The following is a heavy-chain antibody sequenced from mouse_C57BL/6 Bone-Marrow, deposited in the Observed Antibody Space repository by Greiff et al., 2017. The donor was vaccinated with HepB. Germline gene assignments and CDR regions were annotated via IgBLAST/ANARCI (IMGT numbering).Heavy chain of an antibody. CDR3: ARMGEDYFDY. Sequence: QVQLQQSGAELVRSGTSVKLSCKASGYTFTSYWMHWVKQRPGQGLEWIGVIDPSDSYTNYNQKFKGKATLTVDTSSSTAYMQLSSLTSEDSAVYYCARMGEDYFDYWGQGTTLTVSS. CDR2: IDPSDSYT. V-gene: IGHV1-59*01. J-gene: IGHJ2*01. D-gene: IGHD2-3*01. CDR1: GYTFTSYW.